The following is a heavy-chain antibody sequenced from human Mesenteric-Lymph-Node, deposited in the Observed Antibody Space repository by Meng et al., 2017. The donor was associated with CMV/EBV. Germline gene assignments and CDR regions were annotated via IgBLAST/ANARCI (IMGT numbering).Heavy chain of an antibody. Sequence: GSLRLSCAVYGGSFSGYYWSWIRQPPGKGLEWIGEINHSGSTNYNPSLKRRVTISVDTSKNQFSLKLSSVTAADTAVYYCARGRIFGVVIYYYYGMDVWGQGTTVTVSS. J-gene: IGHJ6*02. D-gene: IGHD3-3*01. CDR3: ARGRIFGVVIYYYYGMDV. CDR2: INHSGST. CDR1: GGSFSGYY. V-gene: IGHV4-34*01.